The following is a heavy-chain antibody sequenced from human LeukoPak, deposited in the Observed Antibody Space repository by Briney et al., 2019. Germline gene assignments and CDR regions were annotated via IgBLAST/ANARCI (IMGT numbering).Heavy chain of an antibody. Sequence: ASVKVSCKASGYTFTNNYLHWVRQAPGQGLEWMGMISPRDGSTSYAQNFQGRVTVTRDTSTTTVHMELRGLRSGDTAVYYCARDQEGFDYWGQGTVVTVSS. CDR1: GYTFTNNY. CDR3: ARDQEGFDY. J-gene: IGHJ4*02. CDR2: ISPRDGST. V-gene: IGHV1-46*01.